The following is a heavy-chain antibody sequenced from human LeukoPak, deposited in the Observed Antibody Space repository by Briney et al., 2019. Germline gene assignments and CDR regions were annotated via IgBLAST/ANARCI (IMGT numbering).Heavy chain of an antibody. V-gene: IGHV5-51*01. D-gene: IGHD3-22*01. CDR1: GYRFTNYW. CDR2: IYPGDSDT. J-gene: IGHJ5*02. Sequence: GESLKISCKGSGYRFTNYWIGWVRQMPGKGLEWMGFIYPGDSDTKYSPSFQGQVTISVDKSISTAYLQWSSLKASDTAIYYCARHGHYYDSSVPNWLDPWGQGTLVTVSS. CDR3: ARHGHYYDSSVPNWLDP.